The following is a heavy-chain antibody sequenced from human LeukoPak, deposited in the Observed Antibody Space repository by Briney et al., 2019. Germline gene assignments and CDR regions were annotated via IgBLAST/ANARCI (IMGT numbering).Heavy chain of an antibody. CDR2: KWSDGSNK. CDR3: AKGPYADYYDSSGDDAFDI. V-gene: IGHV3-33*06. J-gene: IGHJ3*02. D-gene: IGHD3-22*01. Sequence: PGRSLRLSCAASGFTFRSYGMHLVRQAPGKGLEWVAVKWSDGSNKYYADSVKGRFTISRDNSKNTLYLQMTSLRAEDTAVYYCAKGPYADYYDSSGDDAFDIWGQGTMVTVSS. CDR1: GFTFRSYG.